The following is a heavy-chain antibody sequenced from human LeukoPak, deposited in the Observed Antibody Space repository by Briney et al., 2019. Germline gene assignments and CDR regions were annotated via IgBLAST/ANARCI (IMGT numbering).Heavy chain of an antibody. CDR1: NASVSSHF. D-gene: IGHD2-2*02. CDR3: ARLRPLLDQLLYFAFDS. Sequence: TSSETLSLTCTVSNASVSSHFWAWARQPPGKGLEWIGYVHHSGSTNYNPVLRSRVTMSLDTSKNHFSLTLTSVTAADTAIFYCARLRPLLDQLLYFAFDSWGQGTLVSVSS. V-gene: IGHV4-59*02. J-gene: IGHJ4*02. CDR2: VHHSGST.